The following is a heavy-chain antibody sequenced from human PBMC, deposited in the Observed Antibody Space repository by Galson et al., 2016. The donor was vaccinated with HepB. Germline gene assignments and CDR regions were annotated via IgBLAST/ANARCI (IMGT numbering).Heavy chain of an antibody. D-gene: IGHD3-16*02. CDR3: TRTEVNRVSSKVDSFDI. CDR2: XXTDXXXT. V-gene: IGHV3-74*03. CDR1: GFTFSXXX. J-gene: IGHJ3*02. Sequence: SLRLSCAASGFTFSXXXIYXXXQAXXXGLXXVSXXXTDXXXTTXADSVXGRFTISRDNARNTVPLQVNSLRAEETXXXYCTRTEVNRVSSKVDSFDIWXQXTMVTFSS.